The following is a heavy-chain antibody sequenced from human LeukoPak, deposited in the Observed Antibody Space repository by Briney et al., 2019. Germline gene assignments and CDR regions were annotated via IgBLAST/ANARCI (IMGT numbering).Heavy chain of an antibody. CDR1: GGSIRGYF. J-gene: IGHJ4*02. V-gene: IGHV4-59*01. CDR2: IYYSGST. Sequence: SETLSLTCTVPGGSIRGYFWTWIRQPPGKGLEWIGYIYYSGSTNYNPSLKSRVTIAVDTSKNQFSLRLSSVTAADTAVYYCAMAYSSSWYYFDYWGQGTLVTVSS. CDR3: AMAYSSSWYYFDY. D-gene: IGHD6-13*01.